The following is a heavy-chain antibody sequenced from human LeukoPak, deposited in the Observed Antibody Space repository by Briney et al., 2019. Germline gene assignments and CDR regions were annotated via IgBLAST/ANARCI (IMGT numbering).Heavy chain of an antibody. CDR2: RNPNSGNT. CDR3: GLAERWFRGLFES. V-gene: IGHV1-8*01. J-gene: IGHJ4*02. Sequence: ASVTVSCKASGYTFTSYDINWVRQAPGQGLEWMGWRNPNSGNTGYAQKFQGRVTMTRNTSISTAYMELSSLRSEDTGVYYCGLAERWFRGLFESWGQGTLVTVPS. CDR1: GYTFTSYD. D-gene: IGHD5-24*01.